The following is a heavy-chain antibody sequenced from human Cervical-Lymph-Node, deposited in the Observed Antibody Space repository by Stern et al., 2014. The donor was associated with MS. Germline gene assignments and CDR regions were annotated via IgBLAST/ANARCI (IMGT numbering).Heavy chain of an antibody. V-gene: IGHV4-4*02. J-gene: IGHJ4*02. CDR1: GGSISSSNW. D-gene: IGHD6-19*01. CDR3: ARVYSSGWGNRRYHFDY. Sequence: QVQLVESGPGLVKPSGTLSLTCAVSGGSISSSNWWSWVRQSPGKGLEWIGEIFHSGSTNYTPSLKSRVTISVDKSKNQFSLNLSSVTAADTAVYYCARVYSSGWGNRRYHFDYWGQGTLVTVSS. CDR2: IFHSGST.